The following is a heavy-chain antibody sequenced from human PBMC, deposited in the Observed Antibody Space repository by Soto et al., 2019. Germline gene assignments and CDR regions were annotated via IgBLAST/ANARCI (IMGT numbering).Heavy chain of an antibody. D-gene: IGHD1-7*01. V-gene: IGHV3-23*01. Sequence: GGSLRLSCAASGFNFNEDWISWVRQAPGKGLEWVSFSSATGAGTYYADSVKGRFTISRDNSKNTLYLQMTSLRADDTAVYYCAKDRRAGGNYGFYSDFWGQGALVTVSS. J-gene: IGHJ4*02. CDR3: AKDRRAGGNYGFYSDF. CDR2: SSATGAGT. CDR1: GFNFNEDW.